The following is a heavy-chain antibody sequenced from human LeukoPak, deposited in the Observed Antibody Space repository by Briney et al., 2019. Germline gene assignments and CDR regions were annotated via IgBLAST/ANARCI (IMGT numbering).Heavy chain of an antibody. D-gene: IGHD6-13*01. CDR2: INPNSGGT. V-gene: IGHV1-2*02. CDR3: ARVTAAAVIWFDP. Sequence: GASVKVSCKASGYTFTGYYMHWVRQAPGQGLEWMGWINPNSGGTNYAQKFQGRVTMTRDTSISTAYMELSRLRSDDTAVYYCARVTAAAVIWFDPWGQGTLVTVSS. CDR1: GYTFTGYY. J-gene: IGHJ5*02.